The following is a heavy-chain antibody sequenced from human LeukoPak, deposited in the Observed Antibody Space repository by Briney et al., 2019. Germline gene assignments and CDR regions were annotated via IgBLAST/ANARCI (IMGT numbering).Heavy chain of an antibody. V-gene: IGHV3-33*01. CDR1: EFTFSSYG. CDR2: IWYDGSRK. CDR3: ARDSRPWNDDYYGLDV. J-gene: IGHJ6*02. Sequence: PGGSLRLSCAASEFTFSSYGMHWVRQAPGKGLEWVAVIWYDGSRKYYADSVKGRFAISRDNSKNTLYLQMNSLRAEDTAVYYCARDSRPWNDDYYGLDVWGQGTTVTVSS. D-gene: IGHD1-1*01.